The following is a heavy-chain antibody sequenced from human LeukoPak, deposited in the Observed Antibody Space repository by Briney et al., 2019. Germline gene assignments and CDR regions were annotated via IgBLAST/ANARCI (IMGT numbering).Heavy chain of an antibody. CDR2: IYYSGST. V-gene: IGHV4-61*01. D-gene: IGHD1-26*01. J-gene: IGHJ4*02. CDR3: ARDPRSLLGATGD. Sequence: PSETLSLTCTVSGGSVNSYSYYWSWIRQPPGKGLEWIGYIYYSGSTNYNPSLKGRVTISVDTSKNQFSLMLNSVTAADTAVYYCARDPRSLLGATGDWGQGTLVTVSS. CDR1: GGSVNSYSYY.